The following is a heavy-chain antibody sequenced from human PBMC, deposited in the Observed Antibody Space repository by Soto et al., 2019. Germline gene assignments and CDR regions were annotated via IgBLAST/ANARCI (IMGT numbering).Heavy chain of an antibody. CDR1: GYTFTSYG. Sequence: GASVKVSCKASGYTFTSYGIRWVRQAPGQGLEWMGWISTYYDNTNYAQNLRGRVTMTTDTSTSTAYMELRSLRSDDTAVYYCARDPPRRYNSGQGLDYWGQGTLVTVSS. D-gene: IGHD1-1*01. CDR3: ARDPPRRYNSGQGLDY. J-gene: IGHJ4*02. CDR2: ISTYYDNT. V-gene: IGHV1-18*04.